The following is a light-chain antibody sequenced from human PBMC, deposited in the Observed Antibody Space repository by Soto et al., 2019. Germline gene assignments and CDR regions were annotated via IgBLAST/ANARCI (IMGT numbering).Light chain of an antibody. V-gene: IGKV1-5*01. CDR3: HQYDNRPFT. CDR1: QSISSW. Sequence: DIQMTQSPSTLSASVGDRVTITCRASQSISSWLAWYQQKPGKAPKLLIYDASSLESGVPSRFSGSGSGTEFTLTISSLQPEDIGTYYCHQYDNRPFTFGQGTKLEIK. CDR2: DAS. J-gene: IGKJ2*01.